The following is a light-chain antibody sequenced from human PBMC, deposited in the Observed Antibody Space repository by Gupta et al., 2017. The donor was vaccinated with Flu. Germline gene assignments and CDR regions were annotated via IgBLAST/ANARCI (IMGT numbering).Light chain of an antibody. CDR1: QSVSSY. CDR2: DAS. V-gene: IGKV3-11*01. Sequence: EIVLTQSPDTLSLSPGERATLPCRASQSVSSYLAWYQQKPGQAPRLLIYDASNRAPGTPARFTGSGSGTDFTLTISSLEPEDFAVYYCQRRSNWPPFTFGPGTTLDIK. J-gene: IGKJ3*01. CDR3: QRRSNWPPFT.